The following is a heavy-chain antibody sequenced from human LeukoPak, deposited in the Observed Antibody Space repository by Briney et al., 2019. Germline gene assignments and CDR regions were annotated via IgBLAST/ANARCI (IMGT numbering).Heavy chain of an antibody. V-gene: IGHV3-21*01. J-gene: IGHJ4*02. CDR1: GFIFSSYS. D-gene: IGHD2-15*01. CDR3: ARVGGSSGPDY. Sequence: KSGGSLRLSCAASGFIFSSYSMNGVRQAPGKGLEWVLSISSSSSYIYYADSVKGRFTISRDNAKNSLYLQMNSLRAEDTAVYYCARVGGSSGPDYWGQGTLVTVSS. CDR2: ISSSSSYI.